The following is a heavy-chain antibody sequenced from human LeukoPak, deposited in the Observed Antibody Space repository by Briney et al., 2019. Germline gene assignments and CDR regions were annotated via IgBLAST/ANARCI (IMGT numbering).Heavy chain of an antibody. CDR3: ARDLGSSWYSSTFNWFDP. V-gene: IGHV4-4*07. J-gene: IGHJ5*02. CDR1: GGSISSYY. CDR2: IYTSGST. D-gene: IGHD6-13*01. Sequence: SETLSLTCTVSGGSISSYYWSWIRQPAGKGLEWIGRIYTSGSTNYNPSLKSRVTMSVDTSKNQFSLKLSSVTAADTAVYYCARDLGSSWYSSTFNWFDPWGQGTLVTVSS.